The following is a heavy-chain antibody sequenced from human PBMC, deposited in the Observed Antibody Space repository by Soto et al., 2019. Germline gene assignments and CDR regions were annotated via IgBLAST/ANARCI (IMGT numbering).Heavy chain of an antibody. CDR3: ARGQVVAAQH. CDR2: IYHSGST. D-gene: IGHD2-15*01. Sequence: PSETLSLTCAVSGGSISSGGYSWSWIRQPPEKGLEWIGYIYHSGSTYYNPSLKSRVTISVDRSKNQFSLKLSSVTAADTAVYYCARGQVVAAQHWGQGTLVTVSS. V-gene: IGHV4-30-2*01. J-gene: IGHJ4*02. CDR1: GGSISSGGYS.